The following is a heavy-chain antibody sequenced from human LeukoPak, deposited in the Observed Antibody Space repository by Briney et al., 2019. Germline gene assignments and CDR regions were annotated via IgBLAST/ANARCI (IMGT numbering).Heavy chain of an antibody. V-gene: IGHV1-2*02. D-gene: IGHD3-10*01. CDR2: INPNSGGT. CDR3: ASITMVRGADDAFDI. CDR1: GYTFTGYY. Sequence: ASVKVSCKASGYTFTGYYMHWVRQAPGQGLEWMGWINPNSGGTNYAQKFKGRVTMTRDTSISTAYMELSRLRSDDTAVYYCASITMVRGADDAFDIWGQGTMVTVSS. J-gene: IGHJ3*02.